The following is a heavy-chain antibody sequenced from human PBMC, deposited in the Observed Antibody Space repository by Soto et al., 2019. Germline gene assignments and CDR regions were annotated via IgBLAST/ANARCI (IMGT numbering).Heavy chain of an antibody. Sequence: QVQLVQSGTEVKEPGSSVKVSCKASGDTLSSYAISWVRQAPGPGLEWMGGIIPIFDTANYAQKFQGRVRITAEDSTSTAYMEMRRLRSEDTAVYYCARRSDYVWGSYRPSRGLDVWGQGTTVTVSS. J-gene: IGHJ6*02. CDR3: ARRSDYVWGSYRPSRGLDV. V-gene: IGHV1-69*12. D-gene: IGHD3-16*02. CDR1: GDTLSSYA. CDR2: IIPIFDTA.